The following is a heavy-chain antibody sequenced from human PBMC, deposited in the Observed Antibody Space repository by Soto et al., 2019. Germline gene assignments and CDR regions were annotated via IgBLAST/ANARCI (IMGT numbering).Heavy chain of an antibody. J-gene: IGHJ6*01. D-gene: IGHD3-10*01. V-gene: IGHV3-30-3*01. CDR2: ISHDGSDE. Sequence: QVHLFESGGGVVQPGRSLRLSCAASGFAFSNYAFHWVRQSPGRGLEWVAVISHDGSDEFYAGSVKGRFIVSRDNSKSTVSLHMNSLSGEDTGIYFYARSAGLLWFGESSSHGLDVWGQGTTVAVSS. CDR1: GFAFSNYA. CDR3: ARSAGLLWFGESSSHGLDV.